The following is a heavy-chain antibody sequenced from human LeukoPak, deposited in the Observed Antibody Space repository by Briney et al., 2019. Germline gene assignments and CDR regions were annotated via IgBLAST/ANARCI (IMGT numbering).Heavy chain of an antibody. J-gene: IGHJ4*02. CDR1: GFTVGNNY. CDR3: ARTKFGGSPYFDY. D-gene: IGHD3-10*01. V-gene: IGHV3-53*04. Sequence: PGGSLRLSCAASGFTVGNNYMSWVRQAPGKELEWVSFLYSGGSTYYADSVKGRFTVSRHNSRNTVSLEMNSLRPEDTAVYYCARTKFGGSPYFDYWGQGALVTVSS. CDR2: LYSGGST.